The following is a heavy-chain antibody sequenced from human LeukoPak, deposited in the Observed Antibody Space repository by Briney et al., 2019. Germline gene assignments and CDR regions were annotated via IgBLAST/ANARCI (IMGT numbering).Heavy chain of an antibody. D-gene: IGHD3-3*01. Sequence: GGSLRLSSAASGFTFSSYAMSWVRQAPGKGLEWVSAISGSGGSTYYADSVKGRFTISRDNSKNTLYLQMNSLRAEDTAVYYCAKDPDDDFWSGYPYYFDYWGQGTLVTVSS. V-gene: IGHV3-23*01. CDR1: GFTFSSYA. CDR3: AKDPDDDFWSGYPYYFDY. J-gene: IGHJ4*02. CDR2: ISGSGGST.